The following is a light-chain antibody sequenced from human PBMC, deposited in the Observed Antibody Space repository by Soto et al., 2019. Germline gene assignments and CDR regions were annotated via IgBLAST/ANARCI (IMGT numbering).Light chain of an antibody. Sequence: AIPLTQSPSSLSASVGDRVTITCRASQGIAKDLGWYQQKPGKAPKLLIFGASFSQSGVPSRFSGSGSGTDFTLTINGLQPEDFATYYCLQNYYSFRTFGQGTKVEIK. CDR2: GAS. CDR1: QGIAKD. V-gene: IGKV1-6*01. CDR3: LQNYYSFRT. J-gene: IGKJ1*01.